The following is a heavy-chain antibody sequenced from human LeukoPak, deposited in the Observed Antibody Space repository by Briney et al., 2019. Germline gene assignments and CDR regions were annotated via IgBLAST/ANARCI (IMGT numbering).Heavy chain of an antibody. CDR2: IKQDGSEK. CDR3: ARDTAMVTGPYYYYYYMDV. CDR1: GFTFSSYW. J-gene: IGHJ6*03. V-gene: IGHV3-7*01. Sequence: GGSLRLSCAASGFTFSSYWMSWVRQAPGKGLEWVANIKQDGSEKYYVDSVKGRFTISRDNARNSLYLQMNSLRAEDTAVYYCARDTAMVTGPYYYYYYMDVWGKGTTVTVSS. D-gene: IGHD5-18*01.